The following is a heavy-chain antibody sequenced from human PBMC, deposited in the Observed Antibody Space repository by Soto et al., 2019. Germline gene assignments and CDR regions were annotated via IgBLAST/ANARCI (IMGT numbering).Heavy chain of an antibody. CDR1: GVSLSGYY. CDR3: AKGIARYIVVVPAAN. V-gene: IGHV4-34*01. D-gene: IGHD2-2*01. J-gene: IGHJ4*02. CDR2: IDESGIT. Sequence: PSETLSLTCSVYGVSLSGYYWSWIRQPPGKGLEWIGEIDESGITNYNSSLKSRVTISRDNSKNTLCLQMNSLRAEDTAVYYCAKGIARYIVVVPAANWGQGTLVTVSS.